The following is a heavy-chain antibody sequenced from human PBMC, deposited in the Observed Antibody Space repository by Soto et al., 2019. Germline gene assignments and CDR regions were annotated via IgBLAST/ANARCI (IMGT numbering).Heavy chain of an antibody. CDR3: ARAVTTRPDVFDY. J-gene: IGHJ4*02. CDR1: GGSITNYY. D-gene: IGHD4-17*01. Sequence: QVQLQESGPGLVKPSETLSLTCTVSGGSITNYYCSWIRQPPGKGLEWIGYVYYSGSTNYNPSLKSRVTISVETSKNQCSLKLSSVTAADTAVYYCARAVTTRPDVFDYWGQGTLVTVSS. V-gene: IGHV4-59*01. CDR2: VYYSGST.